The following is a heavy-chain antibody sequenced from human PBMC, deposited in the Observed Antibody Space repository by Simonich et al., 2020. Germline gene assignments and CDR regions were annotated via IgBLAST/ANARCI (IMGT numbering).Heavy chain of an antibody. CDR2: ISKEGSNK. J-gene: IGHJ5*02. CDR3: ARDRNWGWFDP. V-gene: IGHV3-30*07. CDR1: GFPFSSFA. Sequence: QVQLVEAGGGVVQPGRSLRLSCAASGFPFSSFAMHWVRQAPGRGLGWVAIISKEGSNKSDADSLKGRFTISRDNSKNTLYLQMNSLRAEDTAVYYCARDRNWGWFDPWGQGTLVTVSS. D-gene: IGHD7-27*01.